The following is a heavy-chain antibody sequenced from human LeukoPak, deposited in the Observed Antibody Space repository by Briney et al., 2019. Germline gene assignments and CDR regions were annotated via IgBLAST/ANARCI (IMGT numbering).Heavy chain of an antibody. Sequence: GGSLRLSCAASGFTFSTYAMSWVRQAPGKGLEWVSGISGSGGSTYYADSVKGRFTISRDNSKNTLYLQMNSLRAEDTAVFYCAKDLSSSHVSEYFDYWGQGTLVTVS. CDR3: AKDLSSSHVSEYFDY. V-gene: IGHV3-23*01. J-gene: IGHJ4*02. D-gene: IGHD6-6*01. CDR1: GFTFSTYA. CDR2: ISGSGGST.